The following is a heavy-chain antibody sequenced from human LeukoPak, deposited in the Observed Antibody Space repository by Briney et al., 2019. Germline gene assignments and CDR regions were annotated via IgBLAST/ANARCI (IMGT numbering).Heavy chain of an antibody. Sequence: GRSLRLSCTTSGFTFSNYAMSWVRQAPGKGLEWVAVISYDGSNKYYADSVKGRFTISRDNSKNTLYLQMNSLRAEDTAVYYCARELGVYGGNSEVYYYGMDVWGQGTTVTVSS. CDR3: ARELGVYGGNSEVYYYGMDV. V-gene: IGHV3-30-3*01. J-gene: IGHJ6*02. CDR1: GFTFSNYA. CDR2: ISYDGSNK. D-gene: IGHD4-23*01.